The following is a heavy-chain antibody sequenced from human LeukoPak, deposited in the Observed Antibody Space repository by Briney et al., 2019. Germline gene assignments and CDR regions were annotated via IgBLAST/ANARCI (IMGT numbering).Heavy chain of an antibody. Sequence: GASVKVSCKASGYTFTSYGISWVRQAPGQGLEWMGWISAYNGNTNYAQKLQGRVTMTTDTSTSTAYMELRSLRSDDTAVYYCARATMVRGVIDAFDIWGQGTMVTVSS. D-gene: IGHD3-10*01. V-gene: IGHV1-18*01. CDR1: GYTFTSYG. CDR2: ISAYNGNT. J-gene: IGHJ3*02. CDR3: ARATMVRGVIDAFDI.